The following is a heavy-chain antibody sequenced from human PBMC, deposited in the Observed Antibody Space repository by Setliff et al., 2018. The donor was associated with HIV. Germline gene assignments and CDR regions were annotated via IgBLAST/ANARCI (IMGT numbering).Heavy chain of an antibody. CDR3: ARHRYSSSINWFDP. CDR1: GYSVNSDYL. J-gene: IGHJ5*02. V-gene: IGHV4-38-2*02. Sequence: SETLSLTCTVSGYSVNSDYLWCWIRQPPGKGLEWIGSVYHSGSTHYNPSLKRRVTISIDKSKKQFSLKLTSVTATDTAVYYCARHRYSSSINWFDPWGQGTLVTVSS. CDR2: VYHSGST. D-gene: IGHD6-13*01.